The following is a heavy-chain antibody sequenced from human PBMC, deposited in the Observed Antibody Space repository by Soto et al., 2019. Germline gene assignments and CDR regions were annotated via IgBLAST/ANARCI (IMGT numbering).Heavy chain of an antibody. J-gene: IGHJ4*02. CDR2: ISTSDSTI. CDR1: GFTFSDYY. CDR3: ARDLGEVSAF. V-gene: IGHV3-11*04. Sequence: PGGSLRLSCAASGFTFSDYYMAWIRQAPGKGLEWVSYISTSDSTIYYADSVKGRFTISRDNSKTSLYLQMHSLRAEDTAVYYCARDLGEVSAFWGQGTPVTVSS. D-gene: IGHD3-10*01.